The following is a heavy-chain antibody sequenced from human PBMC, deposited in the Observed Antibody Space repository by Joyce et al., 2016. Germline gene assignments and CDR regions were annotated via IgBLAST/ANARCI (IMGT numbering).Heavy chain of an antibody. J-gene: IGHJ4*02. CDR3: ATWATTNYDFGSGYSYYFDN. D-gene: IGHD3-3*01. CDR2: MSGSGGST. Sequence: EVQLLESGGGLVQPGGSLRLSCAASGFTFSSYAMSWVRQAPGKRLEWVATMSGSGGSTYYADSVRGRFTISRDNSENSLYLHMNSLRAEDTAVYYCATWATTNYDFGSGYSYYFDNWGQGTLVTVSS. V-gene: IGHV3-23*01. CDR1: GFTFSSYA.